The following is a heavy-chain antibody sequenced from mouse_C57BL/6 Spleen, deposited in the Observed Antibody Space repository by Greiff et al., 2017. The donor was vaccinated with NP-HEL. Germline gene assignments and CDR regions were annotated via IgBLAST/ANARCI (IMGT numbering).Heavy chain of an antibody. D-gene: IGHD2-1*01. J-gene: IGHJ2*01. CDR2: ISSGGDYI. Sequence: EVKLMESGEGLVKPGGSLKLSCAASGFTFSSYAMSWVRQTPEKRLEWVAYISSGGDYIYYADTVKGRFTISRDNARNTLYLQMSSLKSEDTAMYYCTRGGIYYGNYHYFDYWGQGTTLTVSS. CDR3: TRGGIYYGNYHYFDY. V-gene: IGHV5-9-1*02. CDR1: GFTFSSYA.